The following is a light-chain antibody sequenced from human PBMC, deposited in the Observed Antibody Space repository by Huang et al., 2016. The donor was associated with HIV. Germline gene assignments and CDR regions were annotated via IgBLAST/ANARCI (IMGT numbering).Light chain of an antibody. CDR1: QSLLHSDGNTY. J-gene: IGKJ4*01. CDR2: KVS. V-gene: IGKV2-30*02. Sequence: DVVMTQSPLSLPVTLGQPASISCRSSQSLLHSDGNTYLIWLQQRPGHSPRRLIYKVSNRDAGVPDRFSGSGSGSDFTLRISRVEPEDVGVYDCMQGTHWPLTFGGGTKVEIK. CDR3: MQGTHWPLT.